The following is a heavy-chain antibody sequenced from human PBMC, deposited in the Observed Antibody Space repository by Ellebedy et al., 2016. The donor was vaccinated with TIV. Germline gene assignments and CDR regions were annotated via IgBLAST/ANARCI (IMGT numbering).Heavy chain of an antibody. CDR1: GFTFSSYA. CDR2: ISGSGGST. Sequence: GGSLRLSCAASGFTFSSYAMSWVRQAPGKGLEWVSAISGSGGSTYYADSVKGRFTISRDNSKNTLYLQMNSLRAEDTAVYYCAKLMEVGGYDWGGFDYWGQGTLVTVSS. J-gene: IGHJ4*02. V-gene: IGHV3-23*01. D-gene: IGHD5-12*01. CDR3: AKLMEVGGYDWGGFDY.